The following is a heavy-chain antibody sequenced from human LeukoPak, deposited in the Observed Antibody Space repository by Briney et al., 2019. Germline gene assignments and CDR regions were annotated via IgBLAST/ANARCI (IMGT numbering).Heavy chain of an antibody. CDR3: ARVPGETTLDAFDI. CDR2: INSDGSST. Sequence: GGSLRLSCAASGFTLSSYWMHWVRQAPGKGLVWVSRINSDGSSTSYADSVMGRFTISRDNAKNTLYLQMNSLRAEDTAVYYCARVPGETTLDAFDIWGQGTMVTVSS. CDR1: GFTLSSYW. D-gene: IGHD3-10*01. V-gene: IGHV3-74*01. J-gene: IGHJ3*02.